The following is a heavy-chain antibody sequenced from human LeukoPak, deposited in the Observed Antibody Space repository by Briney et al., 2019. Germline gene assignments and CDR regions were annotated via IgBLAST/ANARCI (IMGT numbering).Heavy chain of an antibody. CDR1: DTFTSYG. V-gene: IGHV1-18*04. CDR3: ARAHYQRAAGLFTY. Sequence: ASVTVSYKASDTFTSYGISRVRQAPGQGLEGMGWISAYNGNTNYSQKLQGRGTMTTDTSTSTAYLGLRSLRSDDSAVYYCARAHYQRAAGLFTYWGQGTLVTASS. CDR2: ISAYNGNT. D-gene: IGHD6-13*01. J-gene: IGHJ4*02.